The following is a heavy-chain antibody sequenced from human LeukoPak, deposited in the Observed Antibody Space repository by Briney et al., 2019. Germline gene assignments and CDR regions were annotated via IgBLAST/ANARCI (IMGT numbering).Heavy chain of an antibody. V-gene: IGHV3-48*02. Sequence: PGGSLRLSCAASGFTFSDYSMNWVRQAPGKGLEWVSYISSSSSTIYYADSVMGRFTISRDNAKNSLYLQMNSLRDEDTAVYYCSRSRGHLDYWGQGTLVTVSS. CDR2: ISSSSSTI. J-gene: IGHJ4*02. CDR3: SRSRGHLDY. CDR1: GFTFSDYS.